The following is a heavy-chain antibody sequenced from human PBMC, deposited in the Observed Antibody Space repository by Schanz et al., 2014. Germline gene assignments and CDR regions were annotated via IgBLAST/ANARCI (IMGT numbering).Heavy chain of an antibody. V-gene: IGHV1-3*04. CDR2: INTGSGDT. CDR3: ARGIGGYGANNYFDY. D-gene: IGHD5-12*01. Sequence: QVHLVPSGAEVKRPGASVKVSCKASEYSFTSYSMHWVRQAPGRRLEWMGWINTGSGDTKYSQNFQGRVTITRDTSASTAYMELSSLRSEDTAVYSCARGIGGYGANNYFDYWGQGTLVTVSS. J-gene: IGHJ4*02. CDR1: EYSFTSYS.